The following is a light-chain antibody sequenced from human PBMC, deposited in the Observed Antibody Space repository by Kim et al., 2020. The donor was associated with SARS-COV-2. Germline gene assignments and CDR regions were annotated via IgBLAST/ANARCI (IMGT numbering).Light chain of an antibody. Sequence: SSELTQDPAVSVALGQEVRITCQGDSLRKYYVSWYQQKAGQAPVLVIYGNRRRSSGIPDRFFGSSSGTTASLTIAGAQAEDEADYYCNSRDHGGNHVVFG. V-gene: IGLV3-19*01. CDR2: GNR. J-gene: IGLJ1*01. CDR1: SLRKYY. CDR3: NSRDHGGNHVV.